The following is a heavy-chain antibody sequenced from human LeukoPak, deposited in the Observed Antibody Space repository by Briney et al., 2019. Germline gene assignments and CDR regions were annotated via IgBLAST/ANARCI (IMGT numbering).Heavy chain of an antibody. V-gene: IGHV1-2*02. D-gene: IGHD2-2*01. Sequence: ASVKVSCKATGYTFTGYYMHWVRQAPGQGLEWMGWINPNSGGTNYAQKFQGRVTMTRDTSISTAYMALSRLRSDDTAVYYCARVPPAGYCSSTSCYGPFDYWGQGTLVTVSS. CDR3: ARVPPAGYCSSTSCYGPFDY. CDR2: INPNSGGT. J-gene: IGHJ4*02. CDR1: GYTFTGYY.